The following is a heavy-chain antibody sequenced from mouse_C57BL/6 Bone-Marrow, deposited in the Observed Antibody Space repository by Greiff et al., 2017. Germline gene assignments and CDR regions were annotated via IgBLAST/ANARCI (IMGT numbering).Heavy chain of an antibody. CDR1: GYAFTNYL. Sequence: QVQLKESGAELVRPGTSVKVSCKASGYAFTNYLIEWVKQRPGQGLEWIGVINPGSGGTNYNEKFKGKATLTADKSSSTAYMQLSSLTSEDSAVYFCARSAYYSKGAWFAYWGQGTLVTVSA. CDR2: INPGSGGT. CDR3: ARSAYYSKGAWFAY. V-gene: IGHV1-54*01. D-gene: IGHD2-5*01. J-gene: IGHJ3*01.